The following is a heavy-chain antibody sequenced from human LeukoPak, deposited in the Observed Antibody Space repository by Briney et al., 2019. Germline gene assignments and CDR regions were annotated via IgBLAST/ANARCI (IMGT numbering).Heavy chain of an antibody. CDR2: INSDGSST. CDR3: TRVFVGDEYSSSGY. D-gene: IGHD6-13*01. J-gene: IGHJ4*02. CDR1: GFTFSRYY. V-gene: IGHV3-74*01. Sequence: GGSLRLSCAASGFTFSRYYMHWVRQAPGKGLVWVSRINSDGSSTTYADSVKGRFTISRDNAKNTLYLQMNSLKAEDTAVYYCTRVFVGDEYSSSGYWGQGTLVTVSS.